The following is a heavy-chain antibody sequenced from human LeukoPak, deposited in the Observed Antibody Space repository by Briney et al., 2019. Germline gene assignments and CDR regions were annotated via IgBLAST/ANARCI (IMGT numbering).Heavy chain of an antibody. CDR3: ATYLRQGGWFDP. V-gene: IGHV2-5*02. D-gene: IGHD2-21*01. CDR1: GFSLTTNGEG. Sequence: SGPTLVNPTQTLTLTCTFSGFSLTTNGEGVGWIRQPPGKALEWLALIYWDDAKRYSPSLKSRLTITKDTSKNQVVLTLTNMDPVDTATYYCATYLRQGGWFDPWGQGTLVTVSS. CDR2: IYWDDAK. J-gene: IGHJ5*02.